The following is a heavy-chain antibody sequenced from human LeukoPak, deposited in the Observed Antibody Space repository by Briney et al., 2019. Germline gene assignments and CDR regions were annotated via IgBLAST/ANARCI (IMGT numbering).Heavy chain of an antibody. CDR3: AKDRFARNILSYFDY. J-gene: IGHJ4*02. CDR1: GFTFSSYG. V-gene: IGHV3-30*18. Sequence: GRSLRLSCAAPGFTFSSYGMHWVRQAPGKGLEWVALISYDGSNTYYADSVKGRFTISRDNSKNTLYLQMNSLRAEETAVYYCAKDRFARNILSYFDYWGQGTLVTVSS. D-gene: IGHD2/OR15-2a*01. CDR2: ISYDGSNT.